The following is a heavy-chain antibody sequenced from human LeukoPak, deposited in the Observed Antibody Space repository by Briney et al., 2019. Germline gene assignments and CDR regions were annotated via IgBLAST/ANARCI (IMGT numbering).Heavy chain of an antibody. J-gene: IGHJ4*02. CDR1: GFTFSSYG. Sequence: GGSLRLSCAASGFTFSSYGMYWVRQAPGKGLEWVALIWYDGSKKYCADSVKGRFTISRDKSKNTLYLQMNSLTAEDTAVYYCARDVGNYDSGTSYFDYWGQGTLVTVSP. V-gene: IGHV3-33*01. CDR3: ARDVGNYDSGTSYFDY. D-gene: IGHD3-10*01. CDR2: IWYDGSKK.